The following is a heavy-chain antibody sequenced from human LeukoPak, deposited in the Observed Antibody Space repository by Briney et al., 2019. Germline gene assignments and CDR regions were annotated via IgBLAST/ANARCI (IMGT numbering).Heavy chain of an antibody. CDR3: ARSAMAPYYFDY. CDR2: IYYSGGT. V-gene: IGHV4-59*08. Sequence: SETLSLTCTVSGGSISSYYWSWIRQPPGKGLEWIGYIYYSGGTNYNPSLKSRVTISVDTSKNQFSLKLSSVTAADTAVYYCARSAMAPYYFDYWGQGTLVTVSP. D-gene: IGHD5-18*01. CDR1: GGSISSYY. J-gene: IGHJ4*02.